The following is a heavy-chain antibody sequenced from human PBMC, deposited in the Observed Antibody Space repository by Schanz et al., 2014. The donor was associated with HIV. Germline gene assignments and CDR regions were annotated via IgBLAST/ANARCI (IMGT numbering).Heavy chain of an antibody. J-gene: IGHJ4*02. D-gene: IGHD3-22*01. CDR3: AKPEYDSRGNSQSHFDY. CDR1: GFTFSTND. V-gene: IGHV3-23*04. CDR2: ISGSISTT. Sequence: VQLVESGGGVVQPGRSLRVSCAASGFTFSTNDMHWVRQVPGKGLEWVSAISGSISTTFYADSVKGRFTISRDKSKNTLYLQMTTLRTEDTAVYYCAKPEYDSRGNSQSHFDYWGQGTLVTVSS.